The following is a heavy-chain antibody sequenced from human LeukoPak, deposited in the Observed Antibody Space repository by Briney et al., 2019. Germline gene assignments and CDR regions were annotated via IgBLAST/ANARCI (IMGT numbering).Heavy chain of an antibody. CDR3: AETDWNDDGIYYFDY. V-gene: IGHV5-51*01. CDR2: IYPGDSDT. D-gene: IGHD1-1*01. J-gene: IGHJ4*02. CDR1: GYSFTSYW. Sequence: PGESLKISCKGSGYSFTSYWIGWVRQMPGKGLEWMGIIYPGDSDTRYSPSFQGQVTISADKSISTAYLQWSSLKASDTAMYYCAETDWNDDGIYYFDYWGQGPLVTVSS.